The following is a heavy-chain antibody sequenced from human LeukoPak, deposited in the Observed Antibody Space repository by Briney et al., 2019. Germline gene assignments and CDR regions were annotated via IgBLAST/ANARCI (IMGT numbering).Heavy chain of an antibody. V-gene: IGHV3-66*01. D-gene: IGHD6-13*01. CDR2: IYSGGST. CDR3: AREDSRNAFDI. Sequence: GGSLRLSCAASGFTFNTYSMNWVRQAPGKGLEWVSVIYSGGSTYYADSVKGRFTISRDNAKNSLYLQMNSLRAEDTAVYYCAREDSRNAFDIWGQGTMVTVSS. J-gene: IGHJ3*02. CDR1: GFTFNTYS.